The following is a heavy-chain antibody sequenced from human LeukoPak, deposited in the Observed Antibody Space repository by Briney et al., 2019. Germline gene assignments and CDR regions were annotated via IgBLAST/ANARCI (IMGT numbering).Heavy chain of an antibody. CDR2: ISHDGSNK. CDR3: AKGRLRWAQLQYYFDY. D-gene: IGHD2-21*01. J-gene: IGHJ4*02. Sequence: GRSLRLSCAASGFTFSSYGMHWVRQAPGKGLEWVAVISHDGSNKYYADSVKGRFTISRDNSKNTLYLQMNSLRAEDTAVYYCAKGRLRWAQLQYYFDYWGQGTLVTVSS. CDR1: GFTFSSYG. V-gene: IGHV3-30*18.